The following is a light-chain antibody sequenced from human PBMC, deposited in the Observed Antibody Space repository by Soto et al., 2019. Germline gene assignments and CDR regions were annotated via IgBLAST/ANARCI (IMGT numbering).Light chain of an antibody. CDR3: QQYNNRPFT. Sequence: IVMTQSPATLSVSSGERATLSCRVSESVTSNIAWYQQKPGQAPRLLIYGSSSMSTGTPSRFSGSRSGTEFTLTSSSRQSEGGAVYYCQQYNNRPFTYGRGTKVDMK. CDR1: ESVTSN. CDR2: GSS. V-gene: IGKV3-15*01. J-gene: IGKJ4*02.